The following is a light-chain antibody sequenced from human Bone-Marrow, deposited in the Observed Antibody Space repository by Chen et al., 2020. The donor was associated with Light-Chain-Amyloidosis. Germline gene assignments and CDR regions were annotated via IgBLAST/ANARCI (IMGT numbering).Light chain of an antibody. J-gene: IGKJ4*01. V-gene: IGKV3-20*01. Sequence: EIVLTQSPGTLSLSPGEGANLSCTASQTISSNYLTWYQQKFGQAPRLLIYGSSSRATGIPDRFTGSGYGTDFTLSITRLEPEGFAIYCCQQYGSSPLTFVGGTKVEIK. CDR3: QQYGSSPLT. CDR2: GSS. CDR1: QTISSNY.